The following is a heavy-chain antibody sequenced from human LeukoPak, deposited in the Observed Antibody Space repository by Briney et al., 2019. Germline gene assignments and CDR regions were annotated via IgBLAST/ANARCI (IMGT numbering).Heavy chain of an antibody. CDR3: ARGRYYDFWSGYQYNWFDP. D-gene: IGHD3-3*01. V-gene: IGHV3-23*01. CDR1: GFTFSSYA. J-gene: IGHJ5*02. Sequence: PGGSLRLSCAASGFTFSSYAMSWVRQAPGKGLEWVSAISGSGGSTYYADSVKGRFTISRDNSKNTLYLQMNSLRAEDTAVYYCARGRYYDFWSGYQYNWFDPWGQGTLVTVSS. CDR2: ISGSGGST.